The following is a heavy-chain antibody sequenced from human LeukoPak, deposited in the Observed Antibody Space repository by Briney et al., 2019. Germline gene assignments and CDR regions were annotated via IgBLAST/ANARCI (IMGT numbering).Heavy chain of an antibody. V-gene: IGHV4-59*08. CDR3: ARSRGYSYGTTFLDY. CDR2: IYYSGST. J-gene: IGHJ4*02. CDR1: GGSISSYY. D-gene: IGHD5-18*01. Sequence: PSETLSLTCTVSGGSISSYYWSWIRQPPGKGLEWIGYIYYSGSTNYNPSLKSRVIISVDTSKNQFSLKLSSVTAADTAVYYCARSRGYSYGTTFLDYWGQGTLVTVSS.